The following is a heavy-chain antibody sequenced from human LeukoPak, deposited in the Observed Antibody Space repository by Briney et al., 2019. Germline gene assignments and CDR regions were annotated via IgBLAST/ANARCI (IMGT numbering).Heavy chain of an antibody. CDR3: AMDRYGDFEDY. CDR2: ISYSGTP. J-gene: IGHJ4*02. D-gene: IGHD4-17*01. Sequence: SQTLSLTCNVSGGSINTANYYWTWIRQPPGKGLEWIGYISYSGTPYYNPSLNSRVTISLDTSKNQFSLILNSVTAADTAMYYCAMDRYGDFEDYWGQGTLVTVSS. CDR1: GGSINTANYY. V-gene: IGHV4-30-4*08.